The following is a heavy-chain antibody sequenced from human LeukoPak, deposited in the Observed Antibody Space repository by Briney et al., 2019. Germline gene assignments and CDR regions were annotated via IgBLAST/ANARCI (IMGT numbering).Heavy chain of an antibody. CDR1: GFTFNDAW. Sequence: GSLRLSCAASGFTFNDAWMNWVRQPPGKGLEWIGEINHSGSTNYNPSLKSRVTISVDTSKNQFSLKLSSVTAADTAVYYCAREIAVAGPRAFDYWGQGTLVTVSS. CDR2: INHSGST. D-gene: IGHD6-19*01. CDR3: AREIAVAGPRAFDY. V-gene: IGHV4-34*01. J-gene: IGHJ4*02.